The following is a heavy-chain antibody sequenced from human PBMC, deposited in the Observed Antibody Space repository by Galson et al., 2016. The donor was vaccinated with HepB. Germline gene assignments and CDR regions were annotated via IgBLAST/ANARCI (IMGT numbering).Heavy chain of an antibody. D-gene: IGHD6-19*01. Sequence: SLRLSCAASGFIFTNYPMTWVRQAPGKGLEWVSTIGSGDFTHYADSVKGRFTVSRDNSNNTLYLQMNSLTADDTALCYCARKGYSSGHCGAFDIWGRGTVGAVSS. CDR3: ARKGYSSGHCGAFDI. CDR2: IGSGDFT. J-gene: IGHJ3*02. V-gene: IGHV3-23*01. CDR1: GFIFTNYP.